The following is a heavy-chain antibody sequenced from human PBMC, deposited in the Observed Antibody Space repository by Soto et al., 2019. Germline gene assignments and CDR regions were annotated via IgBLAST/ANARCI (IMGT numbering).Heavy chain of an antibody. Sequence: GGSLRLSCAASGFTFSSYAMSWVRQAPGKGLEWVSAISGSGGSTYYADSVKGRFTISRDNSKNTLYLQMNSLRAEDTAVYYCAKDHRQLSRFGNQRWGQGTLVTVSS. D-gene: IGHD6-13*01. CDR3: AKDHRQLSRFGNQR. CDR2: ISGSGGST. CDR1: GFTFSSYA. J-gene: IGHJ1*01. V-gene: IGHV3-23*01.